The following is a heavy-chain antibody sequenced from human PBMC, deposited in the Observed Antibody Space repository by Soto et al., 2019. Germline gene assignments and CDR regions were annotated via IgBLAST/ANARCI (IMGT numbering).Heavy chain of an antibody. J-gene: IGHJ4*02. Sequence: SETLSLTCTVSGGSIYNYFWTWIRQPPGKGLEWIGCIYHSGSAHYNPSLKSRVTMSVDTSKNQFSLKLSSVTAADTAVYYCARDRGAHFWGQGALVTVSS. CDR3: ARDRGAHF. V-gene: IGHV4-59*01. D-gene: IGHD4-17*01. CDR2: IYHSGSA. CDR1: GGSIYNYF.